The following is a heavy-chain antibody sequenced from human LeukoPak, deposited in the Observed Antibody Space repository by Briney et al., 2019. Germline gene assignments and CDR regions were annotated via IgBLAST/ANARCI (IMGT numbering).Heavy chain of an antibody. J-gene: IGHJ6*03. CDR1: GYTLTELS. CDR3: ARVRGYMDV. Sequence: ASVKVSCKVSGYTLTELSMHWVRQAPGKGFEWMGWISAYNGNTNYAQKLQGRVTMTTDTSTSTAYMELRSLRSDDTAVYYCARVRGYMDVWGKGTTVTVSS. V-gene: IGHV1-18*01. CDR2: ISAYNGNT.